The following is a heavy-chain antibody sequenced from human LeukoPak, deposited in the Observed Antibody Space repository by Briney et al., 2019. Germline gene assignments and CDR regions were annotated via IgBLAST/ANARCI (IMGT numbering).Heavy chain of an antibody. Sequence: PGRSLRLSCAASGFTFSSYAMHWVRQAPGKGLEWVAVISYDGSNKYYADSVKGRFTISRDNSKNTLYLQMNSLRAEDTAVYYCARSAYFDWAYFDYWGQGTLVTVSS. CDR2: ISYDGSNK. D-gene: IGHD3-9*01. CDR3: ARSAYFDWAYFDY. CDR1: GFTFSSYA. V-gene: IGHV3-30-3*01. J-gene: IGHJ4*02.